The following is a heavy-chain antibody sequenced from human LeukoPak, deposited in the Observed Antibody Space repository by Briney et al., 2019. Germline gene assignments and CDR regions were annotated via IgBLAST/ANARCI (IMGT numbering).Heavy chain of an antibody. CDR3: ARALEDYSGHDYGLDY. CDR1: GYTLSTYY. CDR2: INPSAGGT. D-gene: IGHD5-12*01. Sequence: KASGYTLSTYYMHWVRQAPGQGLDWMGIINPSAGGTSYAQKFQGRVTMTRDTSTSTVYMELSSLRSEDTVVYYCARALEDYSGHDYGLDYWGQGTLVTVSS. V-gene: IGHV1-46*01. J-gene: IGHJ4*02.